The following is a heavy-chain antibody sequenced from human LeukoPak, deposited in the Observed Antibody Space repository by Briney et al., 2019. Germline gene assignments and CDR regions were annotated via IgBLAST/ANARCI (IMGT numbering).Heavy chain of an antibody. D-gene: IGHD2-15*01. V-gene: IGHV3-73*01. Sequence: GGSLKLSCAASGFTFSGSAMHWVRQASGKGLEWVGRTRSKANSYATAYAASVKGRFTISRDDSKNTAYLQMNSLKTEDTAVYYCTRRDCSGGSCYFSWGQGTLVTVSS. CDR2: TRSKANSYAT. CDR3: TRRDCSGGSCYFS. CDR1: GFTFSGSA. J-gene: IGHJ4*02.